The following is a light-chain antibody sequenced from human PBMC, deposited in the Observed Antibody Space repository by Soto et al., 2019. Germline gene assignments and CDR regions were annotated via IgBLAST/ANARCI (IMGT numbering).Light chain of an antibody. Sequence: EIVLTQSPGTLSLSPGARAPLSWRASQSVSSSYLAWYQQKPALAPRLLIYDASSRATGIPDRFSGSGSGTDFTLTISRLEPEDFAVYYCQQYGNSPITFGQGTRLEI. CDR1: QSVSSSY. CDR3: QQYGNSPIT. J-gene: IGKJ5*01. V-gene: IGKV3D-20*01. CDR2: DAS.